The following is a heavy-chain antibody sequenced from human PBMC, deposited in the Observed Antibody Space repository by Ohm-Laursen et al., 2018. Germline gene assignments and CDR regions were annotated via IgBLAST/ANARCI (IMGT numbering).Heavy chain of an antibody. CDR3: ARDHSSSSWYYFDY. CDR2: IIPIFGTA. Sequence: GASVKVSCKASGETFSRYAISWVRQAPGQGLEWMGGIIPIFGTANYAQKFQGRVTITADKSTSTAYMELSSLRSEDTAVYYCARDHSSSSWYYFDYWGQGTLVTVSS. J-gene: IGHJ4*02. CDR1: GETFSRYA. V-gene: IGHV1-69*06. D-gene: IGHD6-13*01.